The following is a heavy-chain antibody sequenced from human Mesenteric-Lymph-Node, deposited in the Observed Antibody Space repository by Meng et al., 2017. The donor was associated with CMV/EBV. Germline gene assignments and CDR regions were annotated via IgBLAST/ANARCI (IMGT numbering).Heavy chain of an antibody. D-gene: IGHD3-16*01. CDR3: ARHRGFRTYGGNWFDP. CDR1: GGSISSSSYY. J-gene: IGHJ5*02. V-gene: IGHV4-39*01. CDR2: IYYTGST. Sequence: SETLSLTCTVSGGSISSSSYYWGWIRQPPGKGLEWIGSIYYTGSTYYNPSLESRLSISVGTSKNLFSLRLRSVTAADTAIYYCARHRGFRTYGGNWFDPWGQGTLVTVSS.